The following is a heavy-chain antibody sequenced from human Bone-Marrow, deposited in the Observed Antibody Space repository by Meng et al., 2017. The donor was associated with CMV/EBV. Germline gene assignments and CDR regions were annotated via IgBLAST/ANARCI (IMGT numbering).Heavy chain of an antibody. J-gene: IGHJ3*02. CDR3: ATGEKTGARDTFDI. D-gene: IGHD7-27*01. CDR2: IIPLLGLV. Sequence: SVKVSCKASGGTFSSHTFSWVRQAPGQGLEWMGRIIPLLGLVNYAQKFQGRVTITADKSTSIAYMELSSLRFEDTAVYYCATGEKTGARDTFDIWGQGTGVTGSS. V-gene: IGHV1-69*02. CDR1: GGTFSSHT.